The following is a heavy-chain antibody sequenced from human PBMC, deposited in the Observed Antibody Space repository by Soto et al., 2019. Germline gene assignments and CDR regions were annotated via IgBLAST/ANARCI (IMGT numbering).Heavy chain of an antibody. CDR3: ARDTNPPYYYGSRNFHRMDV. V-gene: IGHV3-53*01. D-gene: IGHD3-10*01. CDR2: IHAGGTT. Sequence: GGSLRLSCAASGFTVSTNYMSWVRQAPGKGLEWVSVIHAGGTTFYADSVKGRFTISRDSSKNTLYLQMNSLRAEDTAVYYCARDTNPPYYYGSRNFHRMDVWGQGTTVTVSS. CDR1: GFTVSTNY. J-gene: IGHJ6*02.